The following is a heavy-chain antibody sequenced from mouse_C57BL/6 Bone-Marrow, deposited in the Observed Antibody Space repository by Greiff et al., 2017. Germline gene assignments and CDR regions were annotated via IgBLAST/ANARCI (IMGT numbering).Heavy chain of an antibody. Sequence: QVQLKQSGAELVRPGASVKMSCKASGYTFTSYGISWVKQRTGQGLEWIGEIYPRSGNTNYNEKFKGKATLTADKSSSTAYMELSSLTSEDSAVYFCARGSYYGNYFDYWGQGTTLTVSS. CDR2: IYPRSGNT. D-gene: IGHD2-10*01. CDR1: GYTFTSYG. CDR3: ARGSYYGNYFDY. V-gene: IGHV1-81*01. J-gene: IGHJ2*01.